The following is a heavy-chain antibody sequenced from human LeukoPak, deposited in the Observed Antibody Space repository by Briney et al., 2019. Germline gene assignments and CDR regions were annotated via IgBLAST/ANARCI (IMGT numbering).Heavy chain of an antibody. CDR1: GFTFSTYW. Sequence: GGSLRLSCAASGFTFSTYWMHWVRQAPGKGLEWVAVISYDGSNKYYADSVKGRFTISRDNSKNTLYLQMNSLRAEDTAVYYCASPSYGRAFDIWGQGTMVTVSS. D-gene: IGHD5-18*01. CDR3: ASPSYGRAFDI. V-gene: IGHV3-30-3*01. CDR2: ISYDGSNK. J-gene: IGHJ3*02.